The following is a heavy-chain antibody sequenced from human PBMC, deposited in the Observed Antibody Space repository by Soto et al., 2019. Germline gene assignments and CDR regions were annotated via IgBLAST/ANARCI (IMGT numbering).Heavy chain of an antibody. J-gene: IGHJ4*02. CDR2: ISYDGADI. V-gene: IGHV3-30*18. D-gene: IGHD3-9*01. CDR3: AKDRTVRYFDWLLYRPNFDY. CDR1: GFVFSSYG. Sequence: GGSLRLSCATSGFVFSSYGMHWVRQAPGKGLEWVAVISYDGADIYYADSVKGRFTISRDNSKNTLYLQMNSLRAEDTAVYYCAKDRTVRYFDWLLYRPNFDYWGQGTLVTVSS.